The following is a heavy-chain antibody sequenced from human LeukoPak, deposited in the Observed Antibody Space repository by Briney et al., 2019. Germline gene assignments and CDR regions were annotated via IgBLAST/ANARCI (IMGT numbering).Heavy chain of an antibody. CDR3: TTLMTYFWPDS. Sequence: GGSLRLSCAASGFTHNNAWMNWVRQAPGKGLEWVGRIKSKTDGGTKDYAAPVKGRFIISRDDSQNTLYLQMNSLKTEDTAVYYCTTLMTYFWPDSWGQGTLVTVSS. D-gene: IGHD2-21*01. CDR1: GFTHNNAW. J-gene: IGHJ4*02. CDR2: IKSKTDGGTK. V-gene: IGHV3-15*07.